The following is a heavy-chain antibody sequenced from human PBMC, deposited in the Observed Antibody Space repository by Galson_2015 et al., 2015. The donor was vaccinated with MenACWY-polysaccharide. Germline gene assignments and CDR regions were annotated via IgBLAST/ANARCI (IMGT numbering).Heavy chain of an antibody. D-gene: IGHD3-10*01. CDR2: ISGSGSFI. V-gene: IGHV3-21*01. J-gene: IGHJ4*02. CDR3: ARVRLRDYYFDY. CDR1: GFTFSSYN. Sequence: SLRLSCAASGFTFSSYNMNWVRQAPGKRLEWVSSISGSGSFIYYADSVKGRFTISRDNAKNSLYLQMNSLRADDSAVYYCARVRLRDYYFDYWGQGTLVTVSS.